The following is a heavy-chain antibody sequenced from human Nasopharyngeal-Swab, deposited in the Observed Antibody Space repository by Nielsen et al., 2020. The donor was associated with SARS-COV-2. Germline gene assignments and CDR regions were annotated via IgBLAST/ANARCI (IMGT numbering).Heavy chain of an antibody. V-gene: IGHV4-39*07. CDR1: GGSISSSSYY. CDR3: ARDFGGSGTSFDP. J-gene: IGHJ5*02. CDR2: IYYSGST. Sequence: SETLSLTCTVSGGSISSSSYYWGWIRQPPGKGLEWIGSIYYSGSTYYNPSLKSRVTISVDTSKNQFSLNLSSVTAADTAVYYCARDFGGSGTSFDPWGQGTLVIVSS. D-gene: IGHD3-10*01.